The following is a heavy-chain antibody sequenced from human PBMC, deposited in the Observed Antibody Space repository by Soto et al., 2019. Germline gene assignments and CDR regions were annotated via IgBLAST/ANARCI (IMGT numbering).Heavy chain of an antibody. J-gene: IGHJ6*03. Sequence: GGSLRLSCAASGFTFSSYAMSWVRQAPGKGLEWVSAISGSGGSTYYADSVKGRFTISRDNSKNTLYLQMNSLRAEDTAVYYCAKHYLLEWLLSSNYYYYYMDVWGKGTTVTVSS. D-gene: IGHD3-3*01. CDR1: GFTFSSYA. V-gene: IGHV3-23*01. CDR3: AKHYLLEWLLSSNYYYYYMDV. CDR2: ISGSGGST.